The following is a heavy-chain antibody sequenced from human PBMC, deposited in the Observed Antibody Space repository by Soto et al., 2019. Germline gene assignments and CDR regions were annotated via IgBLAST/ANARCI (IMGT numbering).Heavy chain of an antibody. CDR1: GFTFSSYS. D-gene: IGHD6-13*01. J-gene: IGHJ3*02. Sequence: VQLVESGGGLVQPGGSLRLSCAASGFTFSSYSMNWVRQAPGKGLEWVSSISSSSSYIYYADSVKGRFTIPRDNAKNSLYLQMNSLRAEDTTVYYCAREGYSSSWYGAFDIWGQGTMVTVSS. CDR2: ISSSSSYI. V-gene: IGHV3-21*01. CDR3: AREGYSSSWYGAFDI.